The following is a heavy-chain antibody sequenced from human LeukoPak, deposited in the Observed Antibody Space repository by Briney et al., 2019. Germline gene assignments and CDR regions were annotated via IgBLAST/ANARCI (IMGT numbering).Heavy chain of an antibody. CDR2: ISYDGSNK. J-gene: IGHJ4*02. V-gene: IGHV3-30-3*01. Sequence: GGSLRLSCAASGFTFSSYAMRWVRQAPGKGLEWVAVISYDGSNKYYADSVKGRFTISRDNSKNTLYLQMNSLRAEDTAVYYCARDRGDGYILYYFDYWGQGTLVTVSS. D-gene: IGHD5-24*01. CDR3: ARDRGDGYILYYFDY. CDR1: GFTFSSYA.